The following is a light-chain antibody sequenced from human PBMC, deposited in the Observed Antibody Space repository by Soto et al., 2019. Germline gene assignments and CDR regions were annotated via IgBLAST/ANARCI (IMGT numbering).Light chain of an antibody. J-gene: IGKJ2*01. CDR2: GAS. CDR1: QSVSSN. Sequence: EIVMTQSPATLSVSPGERATLSCRASQSVSSNLAWYQQKPGQAPRLLIYGASTRATGIPARFSGSGSGTEFTLTIRSLQSEDFAVYYCQPYNNWPPTFGQGNKLEIK. CDR3: QPYNNWPPT. V-gene: IGKV3-15*01.